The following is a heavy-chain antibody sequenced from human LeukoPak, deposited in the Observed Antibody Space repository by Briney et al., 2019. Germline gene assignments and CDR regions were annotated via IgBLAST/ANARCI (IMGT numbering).Heavy chain of an antibody. CDR3: ARYSSGWYWVPYALDY. CDR2: IYSGGST. D-gene: IGHD6-19*01. Sequence: PPGGSLRLSCAASGFTVSSNYMSWVRQAPGKGLEWVSVIYSGGSTYYADSVKGRFTISRDNSKNTLYLQMNSLRAEDTAVYYCARYSSGWYWVPYALDYWGQGTLVTVSS. J-gene: IGHJ4*02. V-gene: IGHV3-53*01. CDR1: GFTVSSNY.